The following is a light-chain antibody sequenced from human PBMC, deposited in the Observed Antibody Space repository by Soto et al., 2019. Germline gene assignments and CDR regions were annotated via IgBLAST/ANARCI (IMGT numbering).Light chain of an antibody. J-gene: IGLJ1*01. Sequence: QSVLTQPASVSGSPGQSITISCTGTSSDVGSYNLVSWYQQHPGKAPKLMIYEVTRRPSGVPDRIFGSKYDTTASLTVSGLQAEDEADYYCSSFAGTNSFVFGTGTKVTVL. V-gene: IGLV2-23*02. CDR2: EVT. CDR1: SSDVGSYNL. CDR3: SSFAGTNSFV.